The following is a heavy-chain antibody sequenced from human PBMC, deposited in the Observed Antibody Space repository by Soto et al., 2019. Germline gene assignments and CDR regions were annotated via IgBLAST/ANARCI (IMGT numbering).Heavy chain of an antibody. Sequence: GASVKVSCKASGYTFTSYGISWVRQAPGQGLEWMGWISAYNGNTNYAQKLQGRVTMTTDTSTSTAYMELRSLRSDDTAVYYCASDTYYYDSSGARTFGYYGTDVWGQGTTVTVSS. J-gene: IGHJ6*02. CDR1: GYTFTSYG. V-gene: IGHV1-18*01. CDR2: ISAYNGNT. D-gene: IGHD3-22*01. CDR3: ASDTYYYDSSGARTFGYYGTDV.